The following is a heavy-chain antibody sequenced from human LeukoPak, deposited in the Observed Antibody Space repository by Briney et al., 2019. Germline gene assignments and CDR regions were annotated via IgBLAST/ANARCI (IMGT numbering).Heavy chain of an antibody. CDR1: GYTFTDYY. V-gene: IGHV1-2*02. D-gene: IGHD6-13*01. CDR2: INLNSGGT. Sequence: ASVKVSCKASGYTFTDYYLHWVRQAPGQGLEWMGWINLNSGGTNSAQKFQGRVTMTRDTSISTAYMELSRLTSDDTAVYYCARVEQLFPDYWGQGTLVIVSS. CDR3: ARVEQLFPDY. J-gene: IGHJ4*02.